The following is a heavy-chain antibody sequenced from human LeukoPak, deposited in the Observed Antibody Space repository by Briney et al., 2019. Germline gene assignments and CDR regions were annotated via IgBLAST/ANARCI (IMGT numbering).Heavy chain of an antibody. CDR2: MNPNSGNT. CDR1: GYTFTSYD. V-gene: IGHV1-8*01. D-gene: IGHD2-2*01. J-gene: IGHJ6*02. CDR3: ARVSYRGTSWPNPRFYYYGMDV. Sequence: GASVKVSCKASGYTFTSYDINWVRQATGQGLEWMGWMNPNSGNTGYAQKFQGRVTMTRNTSISTAYMELSSLRSEDTAVYYCARVSYRGTSWPNPRFYYYGMDVWGQGTTVTVSS.